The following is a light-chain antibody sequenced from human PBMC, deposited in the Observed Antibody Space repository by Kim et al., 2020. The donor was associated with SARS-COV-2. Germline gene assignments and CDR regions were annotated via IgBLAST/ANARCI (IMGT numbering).Light chain of an antibody. CDR3: QAWDSSSYV. CDR2: QDN. J-gene: IGLJ1*01. V-gene: IGLV3-1*01. Sequence: ISPGQTASIACTGHKLGDKYVCWYQQKPGQSPVLVIYQDNRRPSGIPDRFSGSNSGDTATLTISGAQVMDEADYYCQAWDSSSYVFGTGTKVT. CDR1: KLGDKY.